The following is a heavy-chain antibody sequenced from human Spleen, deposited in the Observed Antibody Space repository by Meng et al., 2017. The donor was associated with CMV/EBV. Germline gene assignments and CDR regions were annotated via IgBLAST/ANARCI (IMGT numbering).Heavy chain of an antibody. D-gene: IGHD5-24*01. CDR2: IYYSGST. CDR1: GGSISGGDYY. CDR3: ARGVGTITS. Sequence: LRLSCTVSGGSISGGDYYWSWIRQPPGKGLEWIGYIYYSGSTYYNPSLKSRVTISIDTSKKHFSLKLTSVTAADTAVYFCARGVGTITSWGQGTLVTVSS. J-gene: IGHJ5*02. V-gene: IGHV4-30-4*08.